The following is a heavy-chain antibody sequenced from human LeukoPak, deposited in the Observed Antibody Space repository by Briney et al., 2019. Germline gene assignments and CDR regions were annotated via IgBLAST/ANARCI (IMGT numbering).Heavy chain of an antibody. V-gene: IGHV4-4*07. CDR2: IHTTGST. CDR1: GGSISSYY. J-gene: IGHJ3*02. Sequence: PSETLSLTCTVSGGSISSYYWSWIRQPAGKGLEWIGRIHTTGSTDYNPSLRSRVTISVDTSKNQFSLKLSSVTAADTAVYYCARLGRDVAAARFVAFDIWGQGTMVTVSS. D-gene: IGHD6-13*01. CDR3: ARLGRDVAAARFVAFDI.